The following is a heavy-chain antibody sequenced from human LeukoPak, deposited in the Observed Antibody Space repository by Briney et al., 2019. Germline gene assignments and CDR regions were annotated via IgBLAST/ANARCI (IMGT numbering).Heavy chain of an antibody. D-gene: IGHD2-2*01. Sequence: PLASVKVSCKASGYTFTDYYMHWVRQAPGQGFEWMGWINPNDGGTNYAQKFQGRVTMTRDTSISTAHMEVSRLRSDDTAVYYCARANFLYCSSSTCLFDYWGQGTLVTVSS. CDR3: ARANFLYCSSSTCLFDY. CDR2: INPNDGGT. V-gene: IGHV1-2*02. J-gene: IGHJ4*02. CDR1: GYTFTDYY.